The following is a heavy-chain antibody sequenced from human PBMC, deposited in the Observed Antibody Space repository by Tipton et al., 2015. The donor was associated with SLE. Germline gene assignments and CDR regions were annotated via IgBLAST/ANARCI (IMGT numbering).Heavy chain of an antibody. Sequence: SLRLSCAASGFTFDDYGMSWVRQAPGKGLEWVSGINWNGGSTGYADSVKGRFTISVDTSKNQFSLKLSSVTAADTAVYYCASRGGEDLDYWGQGTLVTVSS. V-gene: IGHV3-20*04. CDR3: ASRGGEDLDY. CDR2: INWNGGST. D-gene: IGHD3-16*01. CDR1: GFTFDDYG. J-gene: IGHJ4*02.